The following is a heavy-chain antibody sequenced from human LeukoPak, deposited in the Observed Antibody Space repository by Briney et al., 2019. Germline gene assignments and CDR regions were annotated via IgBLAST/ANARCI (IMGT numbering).Heavy chain of an antibody. CDR1: GFTFSNYA. CDR2: ISYDGSTK. J-gene: IGHJ4*02. CDR3: AKDREYYGSGPFDY. Sequence: PGGSLRLSCAASGFTFSNYAMSWVRQAPGKGLEWVAVISYDGSTKYYADSVRGRFTISRDNSENTLFLQMNSLRTEDTAVYYCAKDREYYGSGPFDYWGQGILVTVSS. D-gene: IGHD3-10*01. V-gene: IGHV3-30*18.